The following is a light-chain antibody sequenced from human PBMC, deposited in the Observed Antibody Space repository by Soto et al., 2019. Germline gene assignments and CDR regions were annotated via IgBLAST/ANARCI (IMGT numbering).Light chain of an antibody. CDR1: SADIGLYNY. J-gene: IGLJ2*01. V-gene: IGLV2-14*03. CDR3: SSYTNSNTLV. Sequence: QSALTQPASVSGSPGQSITISCTGTSADIGLYNYVSWYQQHPNKAPKLIIHDVTERPSGVSYRFSASKSGSTASLTISGLQAEDEADYYCSSYTNSNTLVFGGGTKLTVL. CDR2: DVT.